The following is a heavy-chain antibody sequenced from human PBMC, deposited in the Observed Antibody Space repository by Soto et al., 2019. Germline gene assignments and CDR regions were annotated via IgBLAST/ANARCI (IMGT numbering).Heavy chain of an antibody. V-gene: IGHV1-69*02. Sequence: GASVKVSCKASGGTFSSYTISWVRQAPGQGLEWMGRIIPILGIANYAQKFQGRVTITADKSTSTAYMELSSLRSEDTAVYYCARGGHVDTDYYYMDVWGKGTTVTVSS. CDR3: ARGGHVDTDYYYMDV. D-gene: IGHD5-18*01. CDR1: GGTFSSYT. CDR2: IIPILGIA. J-gene: IGHJ6*03.